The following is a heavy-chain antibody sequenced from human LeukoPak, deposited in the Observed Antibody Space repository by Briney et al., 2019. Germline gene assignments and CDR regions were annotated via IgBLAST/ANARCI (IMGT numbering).Heavy chain of an antibody. CDR1: GFTFSSYG. D-gene: IGHD3-3*01. CDR2: ISYDGSNK. J-gene: IGHJ3*02. CDR3: AKGGFGVVRLVVTDAFDI. V-gene: IGHV3-30*18. Sequence: GGSLRLSCAASGFTFSSYGMHWVRQAPGKGLEWVAVISYDGSNKYYADSVKGRFTISRDNSKNTLYLQMNSLRAEDTAVYYCAKGGFGVVRLVVTDAFDIWGQGTMVTVSS.